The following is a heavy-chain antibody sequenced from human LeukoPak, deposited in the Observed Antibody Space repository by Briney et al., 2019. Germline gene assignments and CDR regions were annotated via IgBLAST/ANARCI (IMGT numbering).Heavy chain of an antibody. J-gene: IGHJ6*02. Sequence: GESLKISCKGSGYSFTSYWIGWVRQMPGKGLEWMGIIYPGDSDTRYSPSFQGQVTISADKSISTAYLQWSSLKASDTAMYYCARHGLISSPPNYYYYGMDVWGQGTTVTVSS. CDR1: GYSFTSYW. CDR3: ARHGLISSPPNYYYYGMDV. V-gene: IGHV5-51*01. CDR2: IYPGDSDT. D-gene: IGHD2-2*01.